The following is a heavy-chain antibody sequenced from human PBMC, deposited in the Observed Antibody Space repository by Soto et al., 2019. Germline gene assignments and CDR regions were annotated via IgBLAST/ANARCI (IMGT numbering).Heavy chain of an antibody. CDR2: ISKSSSNT. V-gene: IGHV3-48*01. Sequence: GGSLRLSCAASGFTFSTYSTNWVRQAPGQGLEWVSYISKSSSNTYYADSVKGRFTISRDNAKNSLYLQMNSLRAEDTAVYYCARGRDWNYHYHMDVWGKGTTVTVSS. CDR3: ARGRDWNYHYHMDV. CDR1: GFTFSTYS. J-gene: IGHJ6*03. D-gene: IGHD1-1*01.